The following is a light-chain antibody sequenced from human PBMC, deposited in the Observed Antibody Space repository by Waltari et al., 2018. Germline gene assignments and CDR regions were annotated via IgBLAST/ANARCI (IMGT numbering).Light chain of an antibody. Sequence: EIQMTQSPSILSASVGDRVTLTCRASQSIDTWLAWYQQKPGKAPELLISKASTLESGVPSRFSGRGSGTEFTLTISGLQPDDVATYYCQQYNSYSHTFGPGTKLEI. J-gene: IGKJ2*01. CDR2: KAS. CDR1: QSIDTW. CDR3: QQYNSYSHT. V-gene: IGKV1-5*03.